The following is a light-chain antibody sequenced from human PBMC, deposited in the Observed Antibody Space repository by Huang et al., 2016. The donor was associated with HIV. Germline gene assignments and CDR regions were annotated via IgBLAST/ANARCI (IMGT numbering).Light chain of an antibody. J-gene: IGKJ4*01. Sequence: EIVLTQSPATLFLSPGERATLSCRASQSVSSYLAWYQQKPGQAPRLLIYDASNRATGIPARFSGSGSGTDFTLTISSLEPEDFAVYYCQQRSNWQLTFGGGTKVEIK. CDR3: QQRSNWQLT. CDR2: DAS. CDR1: QSVSSY. V-gene: IGKV3-11*01.